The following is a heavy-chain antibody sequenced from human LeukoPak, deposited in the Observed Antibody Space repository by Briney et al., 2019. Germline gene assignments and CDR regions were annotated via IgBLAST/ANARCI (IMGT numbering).Heavy chain of an antibody. D-gene: IGHD5-12*01. CDR1: GFTFSSYN. V-gene: IGHV3-21*01. Sequence: PGGSLRLSCAASGFTFSSYNMNWVRQAPVKELEWVSSISSSSSYIYYADSVKGRFTISRDNAKNSLYLQMNSLRAEDTAVYYCARGGDIVATIRSWIDYWGQGTLVTVSS. CDR2: ISSSSSYI. J-gene: IGHJ4*02. CDR3: ARGGDIVATIRSWIDY.